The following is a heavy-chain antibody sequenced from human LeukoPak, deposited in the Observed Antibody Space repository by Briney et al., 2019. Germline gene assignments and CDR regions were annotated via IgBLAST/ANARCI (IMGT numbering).Heavy chain of an antibody. Sequence: GGSLRLSCAASGFSFSSYAMSWVRQAPGKGLEWVSSISDTGGRTYYADSVKGRFTISRDNSRNTLYLQMNSLRAEGTAVYYCAKDGTGGYYYLDYWGQGTLVTVSS. CDR3: AKDGTGGYYYLDY. D-gene: IGHD3-22*01. CDR2: ISDTGGRT. V-gene: IGHV3-23*01. CDR1: GFSFSSYA. J-gene: IGHJ4*02.